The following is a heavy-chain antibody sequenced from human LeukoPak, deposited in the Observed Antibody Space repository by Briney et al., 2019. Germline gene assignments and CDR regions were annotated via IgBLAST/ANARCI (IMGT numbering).Heavy chain of an antibody. CDR3: ARQGSYLAFDV. D-gene: IGHD2/OR15-2a*01. CDR1: GYTFTRHT. J-gene: IGHJ4*02. CDR2: IIDYDGGT. V-gene: IGHV1-18*01. Sequence: ASVKVSCNVSGYTFTRHTISWLRQAHGQGPDLMGDIIDYDGGTHLSEKLKGRFTLTPDRAATTVYMELRSLTYDDTAHYYCARQGSYLAFDVWGQGTLVSVSS.